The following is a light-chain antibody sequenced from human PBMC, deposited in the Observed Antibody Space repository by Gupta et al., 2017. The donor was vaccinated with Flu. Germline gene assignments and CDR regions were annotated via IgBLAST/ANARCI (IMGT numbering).Light chain of an antibody. CDR2: SVS. CDR1: QSISTY. Sequence: DIQMTQSPSSLSASVGDRVTITCRTTQSISTYLNWYQQKPGKVPKVLFYSVSTLQGGVPSRFSGSGSGTEFTLTISSLQPEDFATYYCQQSYSNPRTFGQGTKV. J-gene: IGKJ1*01. CDR3: QQSYSNPRT. V-gene: IGKV1-39*01.